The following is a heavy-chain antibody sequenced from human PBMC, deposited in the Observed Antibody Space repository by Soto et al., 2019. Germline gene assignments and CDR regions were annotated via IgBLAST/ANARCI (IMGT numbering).Heavy chain of an antibody. Sequence: EVQLLESGGGLEQPGGSLRLSCAASGFTFRHYAMSWVRQAPGKGLEWVSTINGRGDTTYYADSVKGRFTISRDNSRNTLYLQRKTLRADDKAVYYGAIDSYDWNQVNDDWGQGTLVTVSS. V-gene: IGHV3-23*01. CDR2: INGRGDTT. CDR3: AIDSYDWNQVNDD. J-gene: IGHJ4*02. D-gene: IGHD1-20*01. CDR1: GFTFRHYA.